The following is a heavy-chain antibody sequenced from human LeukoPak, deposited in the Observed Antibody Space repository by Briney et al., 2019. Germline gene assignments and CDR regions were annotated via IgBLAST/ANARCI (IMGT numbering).Heavy chain of an antibody. CDR2: IIPIFGTA. D-gene: IGHD2-2*01. CDR3: ASLSLPAAPIDY. Sequence: SVTVSCKASGGTFSSYAISWVRQAPGQGLEWMGGIIPIFGTANYAQKFQGRVTITADESTSTAYMELSSLRSEDTAVYYCASLSLPAAPIDYWGQGTLVTVSS. CDR1: GGTFSSYA. J-gene: IGHJ4*02. V-gene: IGHV1-69*13.